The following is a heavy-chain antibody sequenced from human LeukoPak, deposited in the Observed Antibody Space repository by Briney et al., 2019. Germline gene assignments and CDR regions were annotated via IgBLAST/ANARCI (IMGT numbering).Heavy chain of an antibody. D-gene: IGHD1-26*01. CDR1: GFTFSSYS. Sequence: GGSLGLSCAASGFTFSSYSMNWVRQAPGKGLEWVSHITASGTAMLYADSVKGRFTISRDNAKNSLYLQMNSLRDEDTAVYYCASSGSYRFDYWGQGTLVTVSS. V-gene: IGHV3-48*02. CDR3: ASSGSYRFDY. CDR2: ITASGTAM. J-gene: IGHJ4*02.